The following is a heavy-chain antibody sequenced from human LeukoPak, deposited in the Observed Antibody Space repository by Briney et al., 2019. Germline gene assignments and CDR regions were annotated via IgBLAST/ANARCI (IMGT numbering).Heavy chain of an antibody. CDR1: GGSISSYD. V-gene: IGHV4-59*01. Sequence: PSETLSLTCTGSGGSISSYDWSWIRQPPGQGLEWIGYIYYSGSTNYNPSLKSRVTISVDTSKNQFSLKLSSVTAADTAVYYCARGPTFGGVIALYYYYYGMDVWGQGTTVTVSS. D-gene: IGHD3-16*02. CDR3: ARGPTFGGVIALYYYYYGMDV. CDR2: IYYSGST. J-gene: IGHJ6*02.